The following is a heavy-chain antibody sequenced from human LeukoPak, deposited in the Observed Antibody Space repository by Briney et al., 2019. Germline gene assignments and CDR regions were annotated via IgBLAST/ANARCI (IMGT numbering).Heavy chain of an antibody. CDR3: ARNYGSGSYLVLSDYYYYYMDV. D-gene: IGHD3-10*01. CDR2: IIPIFGTA. Sequence: GSSVKVSCKASGGTFTSYAITWVRQAPGQGLEWMGGIIPIFGTANYAQKFQGRVTITADKSTSTAYMELSSLRSEDTAVYYCARNYGSGSYLVLSDYYYYYMDVWGKGTTVTVSS. V-gene: IGHV1-69*06. CDR1: GGTFTSYA. J-gene: IGHJ6*03.